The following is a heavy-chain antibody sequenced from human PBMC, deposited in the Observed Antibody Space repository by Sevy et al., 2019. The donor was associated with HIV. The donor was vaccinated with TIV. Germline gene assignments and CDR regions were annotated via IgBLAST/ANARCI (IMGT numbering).Heavy chain of an antibody. CDR1: GFTFSNYA. D-gene: IGHD5-12*01. Sequence: CLRLPCAASGFTFSNYAMHWVRQAPGKGLEWVAVISYDGSNKYYADSVKGRFTLSRDNSKNTLFLQMNSLRPEDTSVYHCARGSTILRLGDAFDIWGRGTTVLVSS. CDR3: ARGSTILRLGDAFDI. V-gene: IGHV3-30-3*01. CDR2: ISYDGSNK. J-gene: IGHJ3*02.